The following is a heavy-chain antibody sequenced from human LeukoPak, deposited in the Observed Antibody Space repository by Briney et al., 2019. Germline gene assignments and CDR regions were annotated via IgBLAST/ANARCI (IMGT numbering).Heavy chain of an antibody. J-gene: IGHJ4*02. CDR2: IIPIFGTA. D-gene: IGHD3-22*01. V-gene: IGHV1-69*13. CDR3: ARDGVYYDSSGQYFDY. CDR1: GGTFSSYA. Sequence: ASVKVSCKASGGTFSSYAISWVRQAPGQGLEWMGGIIPIFGTANYAQKFQGRVTITADESTSTAYMELSSLRSEDTAVYYCARDGVYYDSSGQYFDYWGQGTLVTVSS.